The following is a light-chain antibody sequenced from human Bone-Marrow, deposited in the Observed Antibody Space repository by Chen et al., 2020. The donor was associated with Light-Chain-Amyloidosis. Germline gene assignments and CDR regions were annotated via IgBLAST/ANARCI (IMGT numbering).Light chain of an antibody. J-gene: IGLJ3*02. CDR3: QVWDRSSDRPV. CDR1: NSGSTS. Sequence: SYVLTPPSSVSVAPGQTATIACGRNNSGSTSVHWYQQTPGQAPLLVVYDDSDRPSGIPERLSGSNSGNTATLTISRVEAGDEADYYCQVWDRSSDRPVFGGGTKLTVL. V-gene: IGLV3-21*02. CDR2: DDS.